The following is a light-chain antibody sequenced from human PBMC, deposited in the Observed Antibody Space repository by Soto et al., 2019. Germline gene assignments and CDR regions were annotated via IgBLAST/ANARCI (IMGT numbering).Light chain of an antibody. V-gene: IGKV1-39*01. Sequence: DIQMTQSPSSLSASVGDRVTITCRASQTISTYLNWYQQKPGKAPKLLIYGASSLQSGVPSRFSGSGSGTDFTLTISGLQPEDFGTYYCQQSFSTPRTFGQGTKVDIK. CDR3: QQSFSTPRT. CDR1: QTISTY. J-gene: IGKJ1*01. CDR2: GAS.